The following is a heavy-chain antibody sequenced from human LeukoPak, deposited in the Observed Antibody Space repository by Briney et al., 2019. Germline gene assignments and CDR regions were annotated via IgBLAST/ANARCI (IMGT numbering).Heavy chain of an antibody. Sequence: SETLSLTCTVSGYSIPNGYYWGWIRQPPGKGLEWIGSIYYTGNTYYNPSLHSRVTISVDTSKNQFSLKLSSVTAADTAVYYCARDRTVTKFDYWGQGTLVTVSS. CDR3: ARDRTVTKFDY. D-gene: IGHD4-17*01. J-gene: IGHJ4*02. CDR1: GYSIPNGYY. CDR2: IYYTGNT. V-gene: IGHV4-38-2*02.